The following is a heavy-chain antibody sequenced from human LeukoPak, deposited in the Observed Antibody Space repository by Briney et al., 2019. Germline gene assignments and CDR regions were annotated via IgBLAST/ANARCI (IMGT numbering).Heavy chain of an antibody. V-gene: IGHV1-18*01. CDR1: GYTFTSYG. Sequence: ASVKVSCKASGYTFTSYGISWVRQAPGQGLEWMGWISAFNGNTNYAQKLQGGVTITTDTSTGTAYMELRSLRSDDTAVYYCARDHSSSWYYGAFDIWGQGTMVTVSS. J-gene: IGHJ3*02. CDR2: ISAFNGNT. D-gene: IGHD6-13*01. CDR3: ARDHSSSWYYGAFDI.